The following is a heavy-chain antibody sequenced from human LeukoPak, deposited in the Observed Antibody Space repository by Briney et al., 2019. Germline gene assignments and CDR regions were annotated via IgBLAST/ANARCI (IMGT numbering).Heavy chain of an antibody. J-gene: IGHJ6*03. D-gene: IGHD6-13*01. CDR3: AREGESPIAAAGPHYYYYYYMDV. CDR2: INPNSGGT. CDR1: GYTFTGYY. V-gene: IGHV1-2*02. Sequence: ASVTVSFKASGYTFTGYYMHWVRQAPGQGLEWMGWINPNSGGTNYAQKFQGRVTMTRDTSISTAYMGLSRLRSDDTAVYYCAREGESPIAAAGPHYYYYYYMDVWGKGTTVTVSS.